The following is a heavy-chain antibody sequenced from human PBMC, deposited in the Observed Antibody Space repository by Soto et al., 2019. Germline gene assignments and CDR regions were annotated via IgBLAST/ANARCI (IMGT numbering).Heavy chain of an antibody. CDR2: ISYDGGNK. Sequence: QVQLVESGGGVVQPGRSLRLSCAASGFTFSSYAMHWVRQAPGKGLEWVAVISYDGGNKYYADSVKGRFTISRDNSKNPLYLQMNSLRAEDTAVYYCARDQGYYDFWSGYSFCFDYWGQGTLVTVSS. CDR3: ARDQGYYDFWSGYSFCFDY. D-gene: IGHD3-3*01. J-gene: IGHJ4*02. CDR1: GFTFSSYA. V-gene: IGHV3-30-3*01.